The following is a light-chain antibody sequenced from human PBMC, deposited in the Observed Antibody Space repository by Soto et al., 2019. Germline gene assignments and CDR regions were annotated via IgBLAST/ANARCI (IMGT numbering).Light chain of an antibody. CDR2: LNSDGSH. CDR1: SGHSSYA. V-gene: IGLV4-69*01. J-gene: IGLJ7*01. Sequence: QLELTQWPSASASLGASVKLTCTLSSGHSSYAIAWHQQQPEKGPRFLMRLNSDGSHNKGYGIPDRFSGSSSGAERYLTISSLQSEDEADYYCQTWGTDVSVFGGGTQLTVL. CDR3: QTWGTDVSV.